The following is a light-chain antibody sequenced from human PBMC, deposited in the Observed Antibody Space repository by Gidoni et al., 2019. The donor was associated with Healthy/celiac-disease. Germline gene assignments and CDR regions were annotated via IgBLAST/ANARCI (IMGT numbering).Light chain of an antibody. CDR1: QSVSSN. J-gene: IGKJ2*01. CDR2: GAS. Sequence: IVMPQSPATLSVAPGERATLSCRASQSVSSNLAWYQQKPGQAPRLLIYGASTRATGIPARFSGSGSGTEFTLTISSLQSEDFAVYYCQQYNNWPITFGQGTKLEIK. V-gene: IGKV3-15*01. CDR3: QQYNNWPIT.